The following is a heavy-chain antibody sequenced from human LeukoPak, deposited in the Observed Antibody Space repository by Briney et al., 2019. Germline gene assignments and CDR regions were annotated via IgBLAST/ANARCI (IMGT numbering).Heavy chain of an antibody. CDR2: IYYSGST. CDR1: GGSISSYY. V-gene: IGHV4-59*01. J-gene: IGHJ5*02. CDR3: ARGFTDIVVVPAANNWFDP. Sequence: SETLSLTCTVSGGSISSYYWSWIRQPPGKGLEWIGYIYYSGSTNYNPSLKSRVTISVDTSKNQFSLKLSSVTAADTAVYYCARGFTDIVVVPAANNWFDPWGQGTLVTVSS. D-gene: IGHD2-2*01.